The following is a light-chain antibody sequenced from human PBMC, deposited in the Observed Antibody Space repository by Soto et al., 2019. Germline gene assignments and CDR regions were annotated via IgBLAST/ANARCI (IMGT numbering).Light chain of an antibody. Sequence: ENVLTQSPGTLSLSPGERATLSCRASQSVSSSYLAWYRQKPGQAPRLLIFGASSRATGIPDRFSGSGSGTDFTLTISSLEPEDFAVYYCQQRSNWPITFGQGTRLEIK. V-gene: IGKV3D-20*02. CDR1: QSVSSSY. CDR2: GAS. J-gene: IGKJ5*01. CDR3: QQRSNWPIT.